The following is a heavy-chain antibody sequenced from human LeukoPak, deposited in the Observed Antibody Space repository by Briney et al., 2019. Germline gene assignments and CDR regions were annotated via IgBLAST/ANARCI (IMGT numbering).Heavy chain of an antibody. D-gene: IGHD4-11*01. CDR3: ASVTYSYYFDY. Sequence: ASVKVSCKVSGYTLTELSMHWVRQAPGKGLEWMGGFDPEDGETIYAQKFQGRVTMTGDTSTSTVYMELSSLRSEDTAVYYCASVTYSYYFDYWGQGTLVTVSS. CDR1: GYTLTELS. CDR2: FDPEDGET. V-gene: IGHV1-24*01. J-gene: IGHJ4*02.